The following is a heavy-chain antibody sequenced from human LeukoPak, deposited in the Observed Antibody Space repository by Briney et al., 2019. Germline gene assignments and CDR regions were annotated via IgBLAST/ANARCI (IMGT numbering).Heavy chain of an antibody. D-gene: IGHD3-16*02. CDR3: ARVYLYTTGWSAAYYYFMDV. Sequence: GAPVKVSCKASTYISSDFGISWVRLAPGGGLEWMGWVGGDNGQTNYGQKFYGRVTMTMETSTNTASMELRGLRSDDTAIYYCARVYLYTTGWSAAYYYFMDVWGKGTTVIVSS. CDR1: TYISSDFG. V-gene: IGHV1-18*01. J-gene: IGHJ6*03. CDR2: VGGDNGQT.